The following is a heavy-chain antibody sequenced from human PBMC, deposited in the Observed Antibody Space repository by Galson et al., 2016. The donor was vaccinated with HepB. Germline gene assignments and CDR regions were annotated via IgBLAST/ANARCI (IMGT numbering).Heavy chain of an antibody. CDR3: AGDVGLRGNYRYFDT. V-gene: IGHV4-31*03. J-gene: IGHJ4*02. CDR1: GDSISSGGYY. Sequence: TLSLTCFVSGDSISSGGYYWSWIRHHPGKGLEWIGCIYHMGNTYYNPSLKSRVNISVDTSENHFSLKLNSVTAADTPVYYCAGDVGLRGNYRYFDTWGQGTLVTVSS. CDR2: IYHMGNT. D-gene: IGHD3-16*02.